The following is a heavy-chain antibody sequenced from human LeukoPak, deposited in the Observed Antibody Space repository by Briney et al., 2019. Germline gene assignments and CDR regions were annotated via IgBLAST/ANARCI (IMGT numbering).Heavy chain of an antibody. CDR3: ARDQPGGQDFWSGYHKGYYFDY. D-gene: IGHD3-3*01. CDR2: IYYSGST. Sequence: SETLSLTCTVSGGSISSSSYYWGWIRQPPGKGLEWIGSIYYSGSTYYNPSLKSRVTISVDTSKNQFSLKLSSVTAADTAVYYCARDQPGGQDFWSGYHKGYYFDYWGQGTLVTVSS. V-gene: IGHV4-39*07. CDR1: GGSISSSSYY. J-gene: IGHJ4*02.